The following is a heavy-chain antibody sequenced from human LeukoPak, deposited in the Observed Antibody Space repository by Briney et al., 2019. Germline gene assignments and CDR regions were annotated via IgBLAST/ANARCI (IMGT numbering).Heavy chain of an antibody. Sequence: PGGSLRLSCAAAGFKFDDYGMNWVRRAPGKGLEWVSYISGSSSTIYYADSVKGRFTISRDNAKNSLYLQMNSLRDEDTAVYYCSIGGGYFQHWGQGTLVIVSS. CDR3: SIGGGYFQH. D-gene: IGHD3-16*01. V-gene: IGHV3-48*02. CDR1: GFKFDDYG. CDR2: ISGSSSTI. J-gene: IGHJ1*01.